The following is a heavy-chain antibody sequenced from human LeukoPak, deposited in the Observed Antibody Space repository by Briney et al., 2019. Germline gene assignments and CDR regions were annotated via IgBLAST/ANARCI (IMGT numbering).Heavy chain of an antibody. CDR2: ISHTGTT. D-gene: IGHD3-22*01. J-gene: IGHJ4*02. CDR3: ARFGSDSFGYKYYFDS. Sequence: PSETLSLSCAVYGGSFSGFYWSWIRQPPGKGLEWIGEISHTGTTYYNPSLKSRVTISVDTSKNHFSLRPNSVTAADTAVYFCARFGSDSFGYKYYFDSWGQGILVTVSS. CDR1: GGSFSGFY. V-gene: IGHV4-34*01.